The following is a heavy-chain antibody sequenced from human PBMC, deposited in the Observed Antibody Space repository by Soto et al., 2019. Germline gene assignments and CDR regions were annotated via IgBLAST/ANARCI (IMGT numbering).Heavy chain of an antibody. CDR2: IIPILGIA. J-gene: IGHJ4*02. Sequence: QVQLVQSGAEVKKPGSSVKVSCKASGGTFSSYTISWVRQAPGQGLEWMGRIIPILGIANYAQKFQGRVTITADKSTSTAYMELSSLRSEDTAVYYCAIEGDDGYYQRPLDYWGQGTLGTVSS. D-gene: IGHD4-17*01. CDR3: AIEGDDGYYQRPLDY. V-gene: IGHV1-69*08. CDR1: GGTFSSYT.